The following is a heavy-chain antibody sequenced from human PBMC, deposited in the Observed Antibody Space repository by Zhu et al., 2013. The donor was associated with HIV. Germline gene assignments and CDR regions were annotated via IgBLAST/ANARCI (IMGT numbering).Heavy chain of an antibody. V-gene: IGHV3-48*03. CDR2: ISSSGSTI. J-gene: IGHJ4*02. CDR3: ARAPFSXQTDY. Sequence: EVQLVESGGGLVQPGGSLRLSCAASGFTFSSYEMNWVRQAPGKGLEWVSYISSSGSTIYYADSVKGRFTISRDNAKNSLYLQMNSLRAEDTAVYYCARAPFSXQTDYWGQGTLGHRLL. D-gene: IGHD3-16*01. CDR1: GFTFSSYE.